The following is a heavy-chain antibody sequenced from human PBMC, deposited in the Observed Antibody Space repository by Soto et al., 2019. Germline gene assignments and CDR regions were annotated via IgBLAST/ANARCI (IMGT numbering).Heavy chain of an antibody. D-gene: IGHD6-13*01. CDR1: GGSISSSNW. CDR2: IYHSGST. V-gene: IGHV4-4*02. Sequence: SETLSLTCAVSGGSISSSNWWSLVRQPPGKGLEWIGEIYHSGSTNYNPSLKSRVTISVDKSKNQFSLKLSSVTAADTAVYYCARGRYSTSSMGGHNWFDPWGQGTLVTVS. CDR3: ARGRYSTSSMGGHNWFDP. J-gene: IGHJ5*02.